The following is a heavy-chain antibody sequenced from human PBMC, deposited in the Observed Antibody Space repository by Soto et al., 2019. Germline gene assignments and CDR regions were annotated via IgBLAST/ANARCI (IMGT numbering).Heavy chain of an antibody. Sequence: QVQLVQSGAEVKKPGSSVKVSCKASGGTFSSYTISWVRQAPGQGLEWMGRIIPILGIANYAQKFQGRVTITADKSTSTAYMGLSSLRSDDTAVYYCARDIVVVVAATGGYFDLWGRGTLVTVSS. V-gene: IGHV1-69*08. CDR3: ARDIVVVVAATGGYFDL. CDR1: GGTFSSYT. CDR2: IIPILGIA. D-gene: IGHD2-15*01. J-gene: IGHJ2*01.